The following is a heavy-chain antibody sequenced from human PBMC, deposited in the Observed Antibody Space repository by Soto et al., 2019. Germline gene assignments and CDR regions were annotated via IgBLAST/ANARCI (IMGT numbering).Heavy chain of an antibody. Sequence: QVRLVQSGAEVKKTGSSVKVSCDASGTTFSNFAIGWVRQAPGQGLEWMGGIILPFGTPNYAQKFQGRVTISADESMTTAYMELRGLRSEDTAVYYCVRGPDYEGYFDYWGQGTLVTVSS. CDR2: IILPFGTP. J-gene: IGHJ4*02. D-gene: IGHD3-22*01. V-gene: IGHV1-69*12. CDR1: GTTFSNFA. CDR3: VRGPDYEGYFDY.